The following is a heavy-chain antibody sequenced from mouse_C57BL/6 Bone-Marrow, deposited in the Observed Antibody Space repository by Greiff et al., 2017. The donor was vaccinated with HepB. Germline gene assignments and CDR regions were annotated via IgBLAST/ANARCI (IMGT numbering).Heavy chain of an antibody. CDR2: INPGSGGT. CDR1: GYAFTNYL. J-gene: IGHJ3*01. Sequence: QVQLQQSGAELVRPGTSVKVSCKASGYAFTNYLMEWVKQRPGQGLEWIGVINPGSGGTNYNEKFKGKATLTADKSSSTAYMQLSSLTSEDSAVYFCARSRYSNNGTIAYWGQGTLVTVSA. CDR3: ARSRYSNNGTIAY. D-gene: IGHD2-5*01. V-gene: IGHV1-54*01.